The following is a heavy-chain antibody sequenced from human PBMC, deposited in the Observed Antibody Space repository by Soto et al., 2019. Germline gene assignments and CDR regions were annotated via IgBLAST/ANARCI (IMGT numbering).Heavy chain of an antibody. CDR1: GFTFSSYS. V-gene: IGHV3-23*01. CDR3: APHVSCSGGSCQYDAFDI. D-gene: IGHD2-15*01. J-gene: IGHJ3*02. CDR2: VTADGGT. Sequence: GGSLRLSCAASGFTFSSYSMNWVRQAPGKGLEWVSTVTADGGTYYADSVKGRFAMSRDTSENTLYLQMNSLGAEDTAAYYCAPHVSCSGGSCQYDAFDIRGQGTMVTVSS.